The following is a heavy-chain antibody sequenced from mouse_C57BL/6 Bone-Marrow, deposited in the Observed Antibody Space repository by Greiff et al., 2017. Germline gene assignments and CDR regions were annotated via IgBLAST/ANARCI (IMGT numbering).Heavy chain of an antibody. J-gene: IGHJ4*01. D-gene: IGHD1-1*01. CDR1: GYTFTSYW. Sequence: VQLQQPGAELVKPGASVKVSCKASGYTFTSYWMHWVKQRPGQGLEWIGRIHPSDSDTNYNQKFKGKATSTVDKSSSTAYMQLSSLTSEDSAVYYCAIEAFITTVGYAMDYWGQGTSVTVSS. CDR2: IHPSDSDT. V-gene: IGHV1-74*01. CDR3: AIEAFITTVGYAMDY.